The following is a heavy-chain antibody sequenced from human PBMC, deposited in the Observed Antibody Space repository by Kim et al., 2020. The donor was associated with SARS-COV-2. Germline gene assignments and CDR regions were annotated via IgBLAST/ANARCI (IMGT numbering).Heavy chain of an antibody. Sequence: SETLSLTCSVSGASITSYDYFWGWIRQPPGKGLEWIGTIFYDGSTYYNPSLKSRVTISVDSSKNQFSLTLSSVTAADTAVYYCARIIALRPHDFDYWGQGTLVTVSS. CDR2: IFYDGST. D-gene: IGHD4-17*01. CDR1: GASITSYDYF. CDR3: ARIIALRPHDFDY. V-gene: IGHV4-39*01. J-gene: IGHJ4*02.